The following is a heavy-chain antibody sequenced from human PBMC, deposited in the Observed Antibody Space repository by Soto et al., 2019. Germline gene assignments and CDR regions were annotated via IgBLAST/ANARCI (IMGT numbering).Heavy chain of an antibody. CDR2: IYHSGST. Sequence: WVRQMPGKGLEWIGYIYHSGSTYYNPSLKSRVTISVDRSKNQFSLKLSSVTAADTAVYYCAREYGGASYFDYWGQGTLVTVSS. J-gene: IGHJ4*02. CDR3: AREYGGASYFDY. V-gene: IGHV4-30-2*01. D-gene: IGHD1-26*01.